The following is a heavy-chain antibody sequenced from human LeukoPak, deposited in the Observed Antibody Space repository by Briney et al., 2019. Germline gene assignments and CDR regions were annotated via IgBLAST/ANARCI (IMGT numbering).Heavy chain of an antibody. J-gene: IGHJ4*02. D-gene: IGHD4-11*01. Sequence: SGGSLRPSCAASGFTFSSYWMSWVRQAPGKGLEWVANIKQDGSEEYYVDSVKGRSTISRDNAKNTLFLQMNSLRDEDTAVYYCAKDLYSNYGPADYWGQGNLVTVSS. CDR1: GFTFSSYW. CDR2: IKQDGSEE. CDR3: AKDLYSNYGPADY. V-gene: IGHV3-7*03.